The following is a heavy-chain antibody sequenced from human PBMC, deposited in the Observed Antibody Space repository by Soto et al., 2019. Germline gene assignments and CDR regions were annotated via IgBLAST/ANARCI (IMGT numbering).Heavy chain of an antibody. J-gene: IGHJ5*02. CDR3: ARHSSTILQQLDL. V-gene: IGHV5-10-1*01. CDR1: GYSFTSYW. CDR2: IDPSDSYT. Sequence: GESLKISRKGSGYSFTSYWITRVRQMPGKGLEWMGRIDPSDSYTNYRPSFQGHVTISADKSISTAYLQWSSLKASDTGMYYCARHSSTILQQLDLWGQGTLVRVSS. D-gene: IGHD6-13*01.